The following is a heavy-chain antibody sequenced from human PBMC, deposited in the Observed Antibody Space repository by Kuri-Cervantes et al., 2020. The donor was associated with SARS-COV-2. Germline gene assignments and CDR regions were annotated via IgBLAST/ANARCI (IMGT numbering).Heavy chain of an antibody. V-gene: IGHV1-69*13. CDR2: ISPIFGTA. CDR1: GGTFSSYA. Sequence: SVKVSCRASGGTFSSYAISWVRQAPGQGLEWMGGISPIFGTANYAQKFQGRVTITADASMSTAYMELSSLRSEDTAVNYWERDRYEQLVLFTWFDPWGQGTLVTVSS. D-gene: IGHD6-13*01. J-gene: IGHJ5*01. CDR3: ERDRYEQLVLFTWFDP.